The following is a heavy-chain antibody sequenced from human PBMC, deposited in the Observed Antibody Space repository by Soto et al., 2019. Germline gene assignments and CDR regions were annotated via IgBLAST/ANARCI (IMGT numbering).Heavy chain of an antibody. Sequence: SETLSLTCTVSGGSITSYYWNWIRQPPGKGLDWIGYVYHTGSTSYNPSLGSRVTISIDTSKKQFSLELTSVTAADTAVYYCARLDYGDAFDIWGQGTVVTVS. CDR3: ARLDYGDAFDI. V-gene: IGHV4-59*08. CDR1: GGSITSYY. J-gene: IGHJ3*02. D-gene: IGHD4-17*01. CDR2: VYHTGST.